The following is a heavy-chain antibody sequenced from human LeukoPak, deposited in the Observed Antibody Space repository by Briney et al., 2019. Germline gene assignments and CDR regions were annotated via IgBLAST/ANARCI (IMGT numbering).Heavy chain of an antibody. CDR2: IHYSGST. Sequence: SETLSLTCAVYGGSFSSYYWSWIRQPPGKGLEWIGYIHYSGSTNYNPSLKSRVTISVDTSKNQFSLKLSSVTAADTAVYYCARRIYYFDYWGQGTLVTVSS. J-gene: IGHJ4*02. D-gene: IGHD2-15*01. CDR3: ARRIYYFDY. CDR1: GGSFSSYY. V-gene: IGHV4-59*12.